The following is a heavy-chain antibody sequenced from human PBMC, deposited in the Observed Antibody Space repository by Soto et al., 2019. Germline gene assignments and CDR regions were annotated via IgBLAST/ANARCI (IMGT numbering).Heavy chain of an antibody. CDR2: ISYDGNDK. V-gene: IGHV3-33*01. CDR1: GFNLRTFG. J-gene: IGHJ4*02. CDR3: ARGSGWLQFFS. D-gene: IGHD3-10*01. Sequence: QMRLVESGGGVVQPGRSLRLSCAASGFNLRTFGMHWVRQAPGQGLEWVALISYDGNDKEYADSVKGRFTISRDNSQKTLSLQMNSPRVEDTAIYYCARGSGWLQFFSGGQGTLVTVSS.